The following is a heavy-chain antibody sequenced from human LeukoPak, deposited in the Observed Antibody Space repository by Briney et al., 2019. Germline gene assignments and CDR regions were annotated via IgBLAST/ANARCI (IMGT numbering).Heavy chain of an antibody. CDR3: ARVLVGAYYFDY. V-gene: IGHV4-59*01. CDR2: IYYSGST. J-gene: IGHJ4*02. CDR1: GGSISSYY. D-gene: IGHD1-26*01. Sequence: SETLSLTCTVSGGSISSYYWSWIRQPPGKGLEWIGYIYYSGSTNYNPSLKSRVTISVDTSKNQFSLKLSSVTAADTAVYYCARVLVGAYYFDYWGQGTLVTVSS.